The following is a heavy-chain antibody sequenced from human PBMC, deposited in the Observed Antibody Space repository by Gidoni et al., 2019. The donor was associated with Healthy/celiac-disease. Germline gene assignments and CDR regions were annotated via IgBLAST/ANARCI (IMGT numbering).Heavy chain of an antibody. J-gene: IGHJ3*02. CDR1: GYTFTSYA. CDR2: INAGNGNT. Sequence: QVQLVQSEAEVKKPGASVKVSCKASGYTFTSYAMHWVRQAPGQRLEWMGWINAGNGNTKYSQKFQGRVTITRDTSASTAYMELSSLRSEDTAVYYCARAGYDFWSGYYAAFDIWGQGTMVTVSS. D-gene: IGHD3-3*01. V-gene: IGHV1-3*01. CDR3: ARAGYDFWSGYYAAFDI.